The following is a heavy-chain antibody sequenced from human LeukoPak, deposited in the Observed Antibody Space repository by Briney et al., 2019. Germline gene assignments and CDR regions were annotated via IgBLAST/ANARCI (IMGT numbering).Heavy chain of an antibody. CDR3: ATQPELPGWFDS. V-gene: IGHV3-21*01. CDR1: GFTIDGYT. CDR2: ITSGSNFV. Sequence: GGSLRLSCAASGFTIDGYTLSWVRQAPGKGLEWVASITSGSNFVDYGDSVKGRFTISRDNDQNSLYVQMNSLRAEDTAVYYCATQPELPGWFDSWGQGTLVTVSS. D-gene: IGHD1-14*01. J-gene: IGHJ5*01.